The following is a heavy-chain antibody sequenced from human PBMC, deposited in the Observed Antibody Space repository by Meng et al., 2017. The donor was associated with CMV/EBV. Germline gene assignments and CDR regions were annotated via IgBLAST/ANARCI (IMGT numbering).Heavy chain of an antibody. J-gene: IGHJ5*02. V-gene: IGHV3-11*01. CDR3: ARGSKDASGLRWNWFDP. Sequence: GGSLRLSCAASGFTFSDYYMGWIRQAPGKGLEWVSYISSSGSTIYYADSVKGRFTISRDNAKNSLYLQMNSLRAEDTAVYYCARGSKDASGLRWNWFDPWGQGTLVTVSS. D-gene: IGHD4-23*01. CDR2: ISSSGSTI. CDR1: GFTFSDYY.